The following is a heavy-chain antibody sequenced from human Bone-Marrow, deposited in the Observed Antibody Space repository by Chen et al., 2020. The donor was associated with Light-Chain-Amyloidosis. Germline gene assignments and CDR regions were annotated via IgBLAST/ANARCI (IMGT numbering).Heavy chain of an antibody. CDR2: IYPDESDA. Sequence: EVQLEQSGPEVKKPGESLKISCKGSGYTFPNYWIGWVRQMPGKGLEWRGVIYPDESDARYSPSFEGQVTISADKSITTAYRQGRSLKASDTAMYYCARRRDGYNFDYWGQGTLVTVSS. V-gene: IGHV5-51*01. CDR3: ARRRDGYNFDY. D-gene: IGHD5-12*01. J-gene: IGHJ4*02. CDR1: GYTFPNYW.